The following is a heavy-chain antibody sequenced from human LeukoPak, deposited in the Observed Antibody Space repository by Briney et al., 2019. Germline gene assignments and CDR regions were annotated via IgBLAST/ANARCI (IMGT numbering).Heavy chain of an antibody. Sequence: RGSHRLSCAASAFTFDDEGVMRVPQAPVKVLKCGAAISCDGGRTGYADSVKGRFTISRENAKNSLYQQMNSLRAEDTALYYCARTQTPGVGANDAFNIWGEGTMVTVSS. CDR1: AFTFDDEG. J-gene: IGHJ3*02. CDR2: ISCDGGRT. D-gene: IGHD1-26*01. CDR3: ARTQTPGVGANDAFNI. V-gene: IGHV3-20*04.